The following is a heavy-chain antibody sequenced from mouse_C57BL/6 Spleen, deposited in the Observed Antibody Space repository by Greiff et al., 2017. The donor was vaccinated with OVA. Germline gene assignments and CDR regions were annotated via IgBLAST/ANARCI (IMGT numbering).Heavy chain of an antibody. V-gene: IGHV10-1*01. D-gene: IGHD1-1*01. CDR3: VRGYGSSYWYFDV. J-gene: IGHJ1*03. Sequence: EVKVIESGGGLVQPKGSLKLSCAASGFSFNTYAMNWVRQAPGKGLEWVARIRSKSNNYATYYADSVKDRFTISRDDSKSMLYLQMNNLKTEDTAMYYCVRGYGSSYWYFDVWGTGTTVTVSS. CDR2: IRSKSNNYAT. CDR1: GFSFNTYA.